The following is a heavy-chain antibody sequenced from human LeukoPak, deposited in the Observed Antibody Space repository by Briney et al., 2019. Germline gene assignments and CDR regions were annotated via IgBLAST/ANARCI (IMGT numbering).Heavy chain of an antibody. Sequence: ASVKVSCKASGYTFTGYYMHWVRQAPGQGLEWMGWINPNSGGTDYAQKFQGWVTMTRDTSISTAYMELSRLRSDDTAVHYCARDPTDSSGYFWPAAFDYWGQGTLVTVSS. CDR3: ARDPTDSSGYFWPAAFDY. CDR1: GYTFTGYY. D-gene: IGHD3-22*01. J-gene: IGHJ4*02. CDR2: INPNSGGT. V-gene: IGHV1-2*04.